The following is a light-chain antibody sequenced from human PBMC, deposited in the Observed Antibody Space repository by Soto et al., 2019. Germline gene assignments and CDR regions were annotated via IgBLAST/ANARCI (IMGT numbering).Light chain of an antibody. CDR3: QQYGSSGLT. J-gene: IGKJ4*02. CDR2: GAS. Sequence: EIVLTQSPGTLSLSPGERATLSCRASQSVSSSYLAWYHQKPGQAPRLLLNGASTRATDIPNRFSGSGSGTDFTLTISRLEPEDFAVYYCQQYGSSGLTFGGGTKVEIK. V-gene: IGKV3-20*01. CDR1: QSVSSSY.